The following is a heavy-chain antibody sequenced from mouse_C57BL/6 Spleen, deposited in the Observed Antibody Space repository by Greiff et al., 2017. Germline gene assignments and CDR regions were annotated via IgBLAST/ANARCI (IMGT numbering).Heavy chain of an antibody. CDR1: GYTFTSYW. Sequence: QVQLQQSGAELVKPGASVKLSCTASGYTFTSYWMHWVHQRPGQGLEWIGLINPSSGSTNYDEKFKSKATLTVDKSSSTAYMQLSSLTAEDSAVYYGARGDNITVDYWGQGTTLTVSS. CDR3: ARGDNITVDY. CDR2: INPSSGST. J-gene: IGHJ2*01. D-gene: IGHD1-3*01. V-gene: IGHV1-64*01.